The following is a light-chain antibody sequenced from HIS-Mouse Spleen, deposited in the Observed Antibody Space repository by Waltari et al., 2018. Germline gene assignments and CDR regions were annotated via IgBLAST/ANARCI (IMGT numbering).Light chain of an antibody. CDR2: AVS. V-gene: IGLV2-14*03. CDR1: SSDVGGYNY. J-gene: IGLJ2*01. CDR3: SSYTSSSTLEVV. Sequence: QSALTQPASVSGSPGQSITISCTGTSSDVGGYNYVSWYQQHPGKAPKLMIYAVSKRPSGVSNRFSGSKSGNTASLTISGLQAEDEADYYCSSYTSSSTLEVVFGGGTKLTVL.